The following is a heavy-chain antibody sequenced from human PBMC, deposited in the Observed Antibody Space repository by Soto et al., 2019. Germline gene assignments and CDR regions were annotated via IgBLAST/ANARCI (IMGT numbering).Heavy chain of an antibody. J-gene: IGHJ3*02. V-gene: IGHV4-30-4*01. D-gene: IGHD2-21*02. CDR2: IYYSGST. Sequence: QVQLQESGPGLVKPSQTLSLTCTVSGGSISSGDYYWSWIRQPPGKGLEWIGYIYYSGSTYYNPSLKSRVTISGDTSKNQCSLKLSSVTAADTAVYYCARDLLGCGGDCSWDDIWGQGTMVTVSS. CDR3: ARDLLGCGGDCSWDDI. CDR1: GGSISSGDYY.